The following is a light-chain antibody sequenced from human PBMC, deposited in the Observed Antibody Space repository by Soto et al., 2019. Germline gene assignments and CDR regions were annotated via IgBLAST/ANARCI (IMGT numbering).Light chain of an antibody. J-gene: IGLJ1*01. CDR1: SSGIGGYDY. Sequence: QSVLTQPASVSGSPGQSITISCTGTSSGIGGYDYVSWYLQHPGKAPKVMIYDVSKRPSGVPDRFSGSKSGNTASLTISGLQSEDEADYYCCSFAGNYIYVFGTGTKVTVL. V-gene: IGLV2-11*01. CDR2: DVS. CDR3: CSFAGNYIYV.